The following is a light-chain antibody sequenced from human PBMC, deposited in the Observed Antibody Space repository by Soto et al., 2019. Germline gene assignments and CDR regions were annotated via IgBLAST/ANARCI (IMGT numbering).Light chain of an antibody. CDR1: QSVSSY. Sequence: EIVLTQSRATLSVSPGERATLSCRASQSVSSYLAWYQQKPGQAPRLLIYGASSRATGIPDRFSGSGSGTDFTLTIRRLEPEDFAVYYCQQYGSSLAITFGGGNTVDIK. V-gene: IGKV3-20*01. CDR3: QQYGSSLAIT. J-gene: IGKJ4*01. CDR2: GAS.